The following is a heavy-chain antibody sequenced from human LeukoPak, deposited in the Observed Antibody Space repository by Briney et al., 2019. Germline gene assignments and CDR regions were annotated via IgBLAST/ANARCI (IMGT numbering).Heavy chain of an antibody. J-gene: IGHJ4*02. V-gene: IGHV4-59*01. D-gene: IGHD2-2*01. CDR2: IYYSGST. CDR1: GGSISSYY. CDR3: ASKTVPKPGCFDY. Sequence: SETLSLTCTVPGGSISSYYWSSIRQPPGKGLEWIGYIYYSGSTNYNPSLKSRVTISVDTSKNQFSLKLSSVTAADTAVYYCASKTVPKPGCFDYWGQGTLVTVSS.